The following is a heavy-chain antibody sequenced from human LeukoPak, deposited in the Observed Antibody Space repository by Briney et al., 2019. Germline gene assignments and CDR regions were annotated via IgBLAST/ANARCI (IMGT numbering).Heavy chain of an antibody. CDR2: INHSGST. Sequence: SETLSLTCTVSGGSISSSSYYWGWIRQPPGKGLEWIGEINHSGSTNYNPSLKSRVTISVDKSKNQFFLKLSSVTAADTAVYYCARDERIAARHFDYWGQGTLVTVSS. CDR3: ARDERIAARHFDY. V-gene: IGHV4-39*07. J-gene: IGHJ4*02. D-gene: IGHD6-6*01. CDR1: GGSISSSSYY.